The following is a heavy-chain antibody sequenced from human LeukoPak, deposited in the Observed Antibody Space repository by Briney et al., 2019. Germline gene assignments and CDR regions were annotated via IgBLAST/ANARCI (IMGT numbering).Heavy chain of an antibody. CDR2: IYYSGST. CDR1: GGSISSYY. CDR3: ARDLRVRWYFDL. V-gene: IGHV4-59*01. J-gene: IGHJ2*01. Sequence: SETLSLTCTVSGGSISSYYWSWIRQPPGKGPEWIGYIYYSGSTNYNSSLKSRVTISVDTSKNQFSLKLSSVTAADTAVYYCARDLRVRWYFDLWGRGTLVTVSS.